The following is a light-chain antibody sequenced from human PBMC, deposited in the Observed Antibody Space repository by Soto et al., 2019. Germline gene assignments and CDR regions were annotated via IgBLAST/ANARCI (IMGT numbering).Light chain of an antibody. CDR3: QHYNEWPPYT. CDR2: GAS. V-gene: IGKV3-15*01. J-gene: IGKJ2*01. CDR1: QSVRRN. Sequence: IVLTQSPGTLSVSPGERANVSCRASQSVRRNLAWYQQKPGQAPRLLIYGASNRAAGVPARFSGSGSGTEFTLTISSLQSDDFAVYFCQHYNEWPPYTFGQGTKLQIK.